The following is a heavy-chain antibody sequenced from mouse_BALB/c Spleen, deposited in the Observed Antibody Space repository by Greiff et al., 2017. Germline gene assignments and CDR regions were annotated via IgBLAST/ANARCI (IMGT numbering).Heavy chain of an antibody. CDR1: GYSFTSYY. Sequence: VQLKESGPELMKPGASVKISCKASGYSFTSYYMHWVKQSHGKSLEWIGYIDPFNGGTSYNQKFKGKATLTVDKSSSTAYMHLSSLTSEDSAVYYCARWYAMDYWGQGTSVTVSS. CDR2: IDPFNGGT. CDR3: ARWYAMDY. J-gene: IGHJ4*01. V-gene: IGHV1S135*01.